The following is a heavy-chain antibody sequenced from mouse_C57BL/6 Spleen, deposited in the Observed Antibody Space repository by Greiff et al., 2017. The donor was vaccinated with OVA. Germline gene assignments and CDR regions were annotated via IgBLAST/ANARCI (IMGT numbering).Heavy chain of an antibody. CDR3: ARYPTTVVARYWYFDV. Sequence: EVKLVESGPGLAKPSQTLSLTCSVTGYSITSDYWNWIRKFPGNKLEYMGYISYSGSTYYNPSLKSRISITRDTSKNQYYLQLNSVTTEDTATYYCARYPTTVVARYWYFDVWGTGTTVTVSS. CDR2: ISYSGST. CDR1: GYSITSDY. J-gene: IGHJ1*03. D-gene: IGHD1-1*01. V-gene: IGHV3-8*01.